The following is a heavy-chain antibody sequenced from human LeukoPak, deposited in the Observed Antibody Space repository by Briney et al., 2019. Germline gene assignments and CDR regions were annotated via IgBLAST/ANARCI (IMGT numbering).Heavy chain of an antibody. J-gene: IGHJ3*02. CDR3: SYYDRRAFDI. D-gene: IGHD3-22*01. CDR1: GYTFTSYD. CDR2: MNPNSGNT. Sequence: ASVKVSCKASGYTFTSYDINWVRQATGQELEWMGWMNPNSGNTGYAQKFQGRVTMTRNTSISTAYMELSSLRSEYTAVYYCSYYDRRAFDIWGQGTMVTVSS. V-gene: IGHV1-8*01.